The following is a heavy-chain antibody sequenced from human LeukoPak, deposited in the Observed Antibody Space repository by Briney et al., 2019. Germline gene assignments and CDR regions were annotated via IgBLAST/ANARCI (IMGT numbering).Heavy chain of an antibody. Sequence: PGGSLRLSCAASGFTFSSYSMNWVRQAPGKGLEWVSSISSSSSYIYYADSVKGRFTISRDNAKNSLYLQMNSLRAEDTAVYYCARRFTIFGVVNHWGQGTLVTVSS. CDR2: ISSSSSYI. CDR3: ARRFTIFGVVNH. V-gene: IGHV3-21*01. CDR1: GFTFSSYS. D-gene: IGHD3-3*01. J-gene: IGHJ5*02.